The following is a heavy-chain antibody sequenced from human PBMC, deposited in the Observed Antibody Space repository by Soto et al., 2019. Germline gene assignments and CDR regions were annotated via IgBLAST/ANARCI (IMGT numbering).Heavy chain of an antibody. CDR2: IYYSGST. CDR1: GGSISSYY. Sequence: NPSETLSLTCTVSGGSISSYYWSWIRQPPGKGLEWIGYIYYSGSTNYNPSLKSRVTISVDTSKNQFSLKLSSVTAADTAVYYCARGAFGYSYGHGMDVWGQGTTVTVSS. CDR3: ARGAFGYSYGHGMDV. D-gene: IGHD5-18*01. V-gene: IGHV4-59*01. J-gene: IGHJ6*02.